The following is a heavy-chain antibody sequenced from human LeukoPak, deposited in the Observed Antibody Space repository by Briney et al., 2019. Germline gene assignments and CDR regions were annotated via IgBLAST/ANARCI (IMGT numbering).Heavy chain of an antibody. D-gene: IGHD1-1*01. CDR1: GFTFSSHW. V-gene: IGHV3-74*01. Sequence: GSLRLSCAASGFTFSSHWMHWVRQVPGKGLVWVSRITTDVTNTGYADSVRGRFTISRDNAKNTLYLQMNSLRAEDTAVYYCARDRGAGTPFDPWGQGTLVTVSS. J-gene: IGHJ5*02. CDR2: ITTDVTNT. CDR3: ARDRGAGTPFDP.